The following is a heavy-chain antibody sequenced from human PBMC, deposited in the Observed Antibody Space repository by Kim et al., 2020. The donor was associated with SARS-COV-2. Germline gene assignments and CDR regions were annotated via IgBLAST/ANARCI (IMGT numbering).Heavy chain of an antibody. D-gene: IGHD5-12*01. V-gene: IGHV3-48*03. Sequence: GVSLRLSCAASGFTFSSYEMNWVRQAPGKGLEWVSYISSSGSTIYYADSVKGRFTISRDNAKNSLYLQMNSLRAEDTAVYYCASTEPSGYGLGYYYYYGMDVWGQGTTVTVSS. CDR2: ISSSGSTI. CDR1: GFTFSSYE. J-gene: IGHJ6*02. CDR3: ASTEPSGYGLGYYYYYGMDV.